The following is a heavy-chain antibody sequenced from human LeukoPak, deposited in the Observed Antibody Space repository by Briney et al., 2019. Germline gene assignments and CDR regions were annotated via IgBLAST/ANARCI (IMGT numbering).Heavy chain of an antibody. J-gene: IGHJ5*02. V-gene: IGHV1-8*03. D-gene: IGHD5-12*01. CDR1: GYPFTSYD. Sequence: ASVKVSCKASGYPFTSYDINWVRQAPGQGLQWMGWMNPNSGHTAYAQKFQGRVTITRNTSISTAYMDLSSLRSEDSAVYYCARGRTSAGGYSGHDWGDWFDPWGQGTLVTVSS. CDR3: ARGRTSAGGYSGHDWGDWFDP. CDR2: MNPNSGHT.